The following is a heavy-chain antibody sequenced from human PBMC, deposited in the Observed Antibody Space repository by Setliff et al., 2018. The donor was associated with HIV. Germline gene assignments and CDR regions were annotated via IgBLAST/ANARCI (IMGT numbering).Heavy chain of an antibody. CDR1: GGTFSSYA. CDR2: IIPIFGTA. Sequence: SVKVSCKASGGTFSSYAISWVRQAPGQGLEWMGGIIPIFGTANYAQKFQGRVTITTDESTSTAYMELSSLRAEDTAVYSCARERRYCSGGSCSKFFDYGGQGTLVTVSS. J-gene: IGHJ4*02. CDR3: ARERRYCSGGSCSKFFDY. V-gene: IGHV1-69*05. D-gene: IGHD2-15*01.